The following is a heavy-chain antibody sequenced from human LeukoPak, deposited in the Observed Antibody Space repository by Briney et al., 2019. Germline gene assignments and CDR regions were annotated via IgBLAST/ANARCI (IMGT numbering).Heavy chain of an antibody. J-gene: IGHJ4*02. V-gene: IGHV3-48*01. CDR3: ARGYYYDSSGYLDY. D-gene: IGHD3-22*01. CDR2: ISGSSGII. Sequence: GGSLRLSCAASGFTFNTYTMNWVRQAPGKGLEWVSYISGSSGIIDYADSVRGRFTISRDNAKNSLYLQMNSLRAEDTAMYYCARGYYYDSSGYLDYWGQGTLVTVSS. CDR1: GFTFNTYT.